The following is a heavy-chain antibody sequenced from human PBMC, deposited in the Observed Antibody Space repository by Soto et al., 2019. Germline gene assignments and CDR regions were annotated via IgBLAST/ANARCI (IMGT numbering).Heavy chain of an antibody. CDR1: GYTFTSYY. V-gene: IGHV1-46*01. D-gene: IGHD3-10*01. CDR3: AGMNSPEAGYYYYYYGMDV. CDR2: INPSGGST. Sequence: QVQLVQSGAEVKKPGASVKVSCKASGYTFTSYYMHWVRQAPGQGLEWMGIINPSGGSTSYAKKFQGRVTMTRDTSTSTVYLELSSLRTEDTAVYYCAGMNSPEAGYYYYYYGMDVWGQGTTVTVSS. J-gene: IGHJ6*02.